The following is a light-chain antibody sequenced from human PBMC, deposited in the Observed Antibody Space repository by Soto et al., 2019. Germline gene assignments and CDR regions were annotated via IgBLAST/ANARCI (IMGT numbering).Light chain of an antibody. J-gene: IGKJ1*01. V-gene: IGKV1-27*01. CDR1: QGIKEY. Sequence: QMTQSPSSLSASLGDRVTIACRASQGIKEYVAWYQQKPGRGPKLLIYAASTLQSGVPSRFSGSGSGTDFTLTISSLQPEDVATYYCQKYDSAPWAFSQGTKVEIK. CDR3: QKYDSAPWA. CDR2: AAS.